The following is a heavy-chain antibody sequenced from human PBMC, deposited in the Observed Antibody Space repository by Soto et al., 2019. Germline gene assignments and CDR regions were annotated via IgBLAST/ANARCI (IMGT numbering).Heavy chain of an antibody. D-gene: IGHD3-3*01. Sequence: ASVKVSCKASGGTFSSYAISWVRQAPGQGLEWMGGIIPIFGTANYAQKFQGRVTITADESTSTAYMEMSSLRSEDTAVYYCAREYTIFGVVTHHNWVDPWGQ. J-gene: IGHJ5*02. V-gene: IGHV1-69*13. CDR1: GGTFSSYA. CDR3: AREYTIFGVVTHHNWVDP. CDR2: IIPIFGTA.